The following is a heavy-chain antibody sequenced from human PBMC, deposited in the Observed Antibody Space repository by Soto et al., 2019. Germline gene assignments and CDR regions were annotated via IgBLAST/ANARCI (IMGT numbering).Heavy chain of an antibody. J-gene: IGHJ4*02. CDR1: GGSFSGYY. CDR2: INHSGST. Sequence: PSETLSLTCAVYGGSFSGYYWSWIRQPPGKGLEWIGEINHSGSTNYNPSLKSRVTISVDTSKNQFSLKLSSVTAADTAVYYCARERYYRYYFDYWGQGTLVTVSS. D-gene: IGHD3-10*01. CDR3: ARERYYRYYFDY. V-gene: IGHV4-34*01.